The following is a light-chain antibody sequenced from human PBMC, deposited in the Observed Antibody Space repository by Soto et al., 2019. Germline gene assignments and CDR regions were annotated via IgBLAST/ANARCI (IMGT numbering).Light chain of an antibody. Sequence: DIQMTQSPSSLSASVGDTVTITCRASQGIIDYVAWYQQRPGKVPRLLIYAAATLQTGVPSRFGGSGAGTDFTLTIRNLQPEDVATYYCQKYDTAPQTFGPGTKVEIK. V-gene: IGKV1-27*01. CDR1: QGIIDY. CDR3: QKYDTAPQT. CDR2: AAA. J-gene: IGKJ1*01.